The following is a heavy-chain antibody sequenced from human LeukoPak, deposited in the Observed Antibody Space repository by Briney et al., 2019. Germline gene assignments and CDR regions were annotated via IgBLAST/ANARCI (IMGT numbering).Heavy chain of an antibody. Sequence: ASVKVSCKVSGYTLTELSMHWVRQAPGKGLEWMGGFDPEDGETIYAQKFQGRVTMTEDTSTDIAYMELSSLRSEDTAVYYCATALGYCSGGSCYPYNWFDPWGQGTLVTVSS. V-gene: IGHV1-24*01. CDR2: FDPEDGET. CDR3: ATALGYCSGGSCYPYNWFDP. CDR1: GYTLTELS. D-gene: IGHD2-15*01. J-gene: IGHJ5*02.